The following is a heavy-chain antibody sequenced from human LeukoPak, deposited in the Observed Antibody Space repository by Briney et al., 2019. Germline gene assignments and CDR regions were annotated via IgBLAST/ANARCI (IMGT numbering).Heavy chain of an antibody. CDR3: ARSQHQWWNEAFDI. D-gene: IGHD1-1*01. CDR2: MNPNSGNT. V-gene: IGHV1-8*01. CDR1: GYTFTSYD. J-gene: IGHJ3*02. Sequence: ASVKVSCKASGYTFTSYDINWVRQATGQGLEWMGWMNPNSGNTGYAQKFQGRVTMTRNTSISTAYMELSSLRSEDTAVYYCARSQHQWWNEAFDIWGQGTMVTVSS.